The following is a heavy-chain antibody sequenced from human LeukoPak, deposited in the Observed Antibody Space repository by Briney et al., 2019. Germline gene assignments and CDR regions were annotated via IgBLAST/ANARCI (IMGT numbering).Heavy chain of an antibody. CDR2: IYPGDSDT. V-gene: IGHV5-51*01. CDR1: GYSFTSYW. CDR3: ARQRGYGSGPLDY. Sequence: GESLKISCKASGYSFTSYWIRWVRQMPGKGLKWMGIIYPGDSDTRYSPSFQGQVTISADKSISTAYLQWSSLKASDSAMYYCARQRGYGSGPLDYWGQGTLVTVSS. D-gene: IGHD3-10*01. J-gene: IGHJ4*02.